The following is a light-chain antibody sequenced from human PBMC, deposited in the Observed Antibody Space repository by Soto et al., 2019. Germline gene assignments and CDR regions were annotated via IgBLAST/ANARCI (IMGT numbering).Light chain of an antibody. CDR1: SSDVCGYNY. V-gene: IGLV2-14*03. Sequence: ALTQPASVSGSPGQSITISCTGTSSDVCGYNYVSWYQHHPGKAPKLIIYDVTNRPSGVSNPFSGSKSGNTASLTISGLQPEDEADYYCSSYTTSNTRQIVFGTGTKVTVL. J-gene: IGLJ1*01. CDR2: DVT. CDR3: SSYTTSNTRQIV.